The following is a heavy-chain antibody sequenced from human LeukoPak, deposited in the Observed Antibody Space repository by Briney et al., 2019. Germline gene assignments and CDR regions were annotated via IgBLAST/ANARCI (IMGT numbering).Heavy chain of an antibody. J-gene: IGHJ4*02. CDR3: AAGDDDFWSGYYHY. CDR1: GYTFTGYY. V-gene: IGHV1-2*02. CDR2: INPNSGGT. Sequence: ASVKVSCKASGYTFTGYYMHWVRQAPGQGLEWMGWINPNSGGTNYAQKFQGRVTRTRDTSISTAYMELSRLRSDDTAVYYCAAGDDDFWSGYYHYWGQGTLVTVSS. D-gene: IGHD3-3*01.